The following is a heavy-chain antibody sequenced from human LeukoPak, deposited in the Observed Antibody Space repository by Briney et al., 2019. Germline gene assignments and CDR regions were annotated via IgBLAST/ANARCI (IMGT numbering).Heavy chain of an antibody. CDR1: GSTSSASH. CDR2: VRNEADGYAT. J-gene: IGHJ4*02. Sequence: GGSLRLSCPAFGSTSSASHMHWVRQAPGKGRGGVGHVRNEADGYATADGASVKGRFTISRDDSNNMVYLQMNSLKTEDSAVYYCSRQTFSCHDYWGQGTLVTVSS. V-gene: IGHV3-73*01. CDR3: SRQTFSCHDY. D-gene: IGHD2/OR15-2a*01.